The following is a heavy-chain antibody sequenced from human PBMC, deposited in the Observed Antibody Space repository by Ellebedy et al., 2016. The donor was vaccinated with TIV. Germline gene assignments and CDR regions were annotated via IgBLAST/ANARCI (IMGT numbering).Heavy chain of an antibody. CDR3: AKGRRMVSSTGGLDY. CDR2: ISGRWGNT. J-gene: IGHJ4*02. Sequence: PGGSLRLSCAASGFTFSSYAMSWVRQAPGKGLEWVSGISGRWGNTYYADSVKCRFTISRDNSKNTLYLQMNSLRAEDTDVHYCAKGRRMVSSTGGLDYWGQGTLVTVSS. V-gene: IGHV3-23*01. CDR1: GFTFSSYA. D-gene: IGHD1-14*01.